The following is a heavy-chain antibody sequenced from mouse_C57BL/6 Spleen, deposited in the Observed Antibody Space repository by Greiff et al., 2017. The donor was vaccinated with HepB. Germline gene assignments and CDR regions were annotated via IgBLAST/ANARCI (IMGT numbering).Heavy chain of an antibody. CDR2: SYPGDGDT. V-gene: IGHV1-82*01. CDR1: GYAFSSSW. CDR3: ARVPLAYAMDY. J-gene: IGHJ4*01. Sequence: QVQLQQSGPELVKPGASVKISCKASGYAFSSSWMNWVKQRPGKGLEWIGRSYPGDGDTNYNGKFKGKATLTADKSSSTAYMQLSILTSEDSAVYFCARVPLAYAMDYWGQGTSVTVSS.